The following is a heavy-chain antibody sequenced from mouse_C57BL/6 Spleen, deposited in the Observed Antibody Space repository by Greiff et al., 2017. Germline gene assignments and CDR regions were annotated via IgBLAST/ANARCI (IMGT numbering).Heavy chain of an antibody. CDR3: ARRDPYYYAMDY. J-gene: IGHJ4*01. V-gene: IGHV1-69*01. Sequence: QVQLQQPGAELVMPGASVKLSCKASGYTFTSYWMHWVKQRPGQGLEWIGEIDPSDSYTNYNQKFKGKSTLTVDKSSSTAYMQLSRLTSDDSAVYYCARRDPYYYAMDYWGQGTSVTVSS. CDR1: GYTFTSYW. CDR2: IDPSDSYT.